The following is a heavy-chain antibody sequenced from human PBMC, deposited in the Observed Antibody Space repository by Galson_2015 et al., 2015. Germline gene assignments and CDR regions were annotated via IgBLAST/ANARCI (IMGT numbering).Heavy chain of an antibody. CDR3: AGWPGGSYMDLVGEYFQH. D-gene: IGHD1-26*01. CDR2: ISYDGSNK. CDR1: GFTFSSYA. Sequence: SLRLSCAASGFTFSSYAMHWVRQAPGKGLEWVAVISYDGSNKYYADSVKGRFTISRDNSKNTLYLQMNSLRAEDTAVYYCAGWPGGSYMDLVGEYFQHWGQGTLVTVSS. V-gene: IGHV3-30*04. J-gene: IGHJ1*01.